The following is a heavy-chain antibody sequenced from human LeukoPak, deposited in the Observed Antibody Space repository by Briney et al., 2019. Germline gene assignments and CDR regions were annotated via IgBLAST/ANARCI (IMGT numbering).Heavy chain of an antibody. V-gene: IGHV3-33*01. CDR1: GFTFSSYG. Sequence: GGSLRLSCAASGFTFSSYGMHWVRQAPGKGLEGVAVIWYDGSNKYYADSVKGRFTISRDNSKNTLYLQMNSLRAEDTAVYYCARGGGSYSFDYWGQGTLVTVSS. J-gene: IGHJ4*02. D-gene: IGHD1-26*01. CDR3: ARGGGSYSFDY. CDR2: IWYDGSNK.